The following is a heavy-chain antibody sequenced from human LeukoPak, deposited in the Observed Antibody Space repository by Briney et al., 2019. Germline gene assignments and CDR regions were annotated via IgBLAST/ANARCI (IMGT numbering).Heavy chain of an antibody. J-gene: IGHJ5*02. Sequence: ASVKVSCKASGYTFTSYYMHWVRQAPGQGLEWMGIINPSGGSTSYAQKFQGRVTITTDESTSTAYMELSSLRSEDTAVYYCARDVYGVGETWGQGTLVTVSS. V-gene: IGHV1-46*01. CDR1: GYTFTSYY. CDR2: INPSGGST. CDR3: ARDVYGVGET. D-gene: IGHD1-26*01.